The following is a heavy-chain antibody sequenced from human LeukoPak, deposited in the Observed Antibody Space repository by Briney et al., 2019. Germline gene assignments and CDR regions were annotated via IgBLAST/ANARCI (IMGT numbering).Heavy chain of an antibody. Sequence: ASVKVSCKASGYTFTSYGISWVRQAPGQGLEWMRWISAYNGNTNYAQKLQGRVTMTTDTSTSTAYTELRSLRSDDTAVYYCAREFSSSGNPLYYYGMDVWGQGTTVTVSS. V-gene: IGHV1-18*01. CDR3: AREFSSSGNPLYYYGMDV. D-gene: IGHD6-13*01. CDR1: GYTFTSYG. J-gene: IGHJ6*02. CDR2: ISAYNGNT.